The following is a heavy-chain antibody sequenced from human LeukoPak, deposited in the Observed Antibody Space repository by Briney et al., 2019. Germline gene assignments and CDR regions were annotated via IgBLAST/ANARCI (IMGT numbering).Heavy chain of an antibody. V-gene: IGHV4-61*02. J-gene: IGHJ3*02. Sequence: PSETLSLTCTVSGGSISSGSYHWSWIRQPAGKGLEWIGRIYTSGSTNYNPSLKSRVTISVDTSKNQFSLKPSSVTAADTAVYYCARKHDFVAFDIWGQGTMVTVSS. CDR3: ARKHDFVAFDI. D-gene: IGHD2-21*01. CDR2: IYTSGST. CDR1: GGSISSGSYH.